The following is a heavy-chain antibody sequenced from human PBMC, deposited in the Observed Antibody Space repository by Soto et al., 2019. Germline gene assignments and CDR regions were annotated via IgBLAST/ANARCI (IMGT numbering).Heavy chain of an antibody. V-gene: IGHV3-7*03. CDR2: IKHDGTEK. D-gene: IGHD3-10*01. J-gene: IGHJ6*02. CDR3: VRDKSIQVSILGSHGLEV. Sequence: PGGSLRLSCAASGFTFSNYWMNWVRQTPGKGLEWVANIKHDGTEKDYVDSVKGRFTISRDNAKNSLYLQMNSLRAEDTAVYYCVRDKSIQVSILGSHGLEVWGQGTTVTVS. CDR1: GFTFSNYW.